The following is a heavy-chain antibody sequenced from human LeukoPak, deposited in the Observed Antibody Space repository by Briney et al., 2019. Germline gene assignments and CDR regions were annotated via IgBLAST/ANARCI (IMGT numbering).Heavy chain of an antibody. J-gene: IGHJ4*02. D-gene: IGHD4-11*01. CDR1: GGTFSSYT. CDR2: IIPILGIA. Sequence: ASVKVSCKASGGTFSSYTISWVRQAPGQGHEWMGRIIPILGIANYAQKFQGRVTITADKSTSTAYMELSSLRSEDTAVYYCARMSTVTSPFDYWGQGTLVTVSS. V-gene: IGHV1-69*02. CDR3: ARMSTVTSPFDY.